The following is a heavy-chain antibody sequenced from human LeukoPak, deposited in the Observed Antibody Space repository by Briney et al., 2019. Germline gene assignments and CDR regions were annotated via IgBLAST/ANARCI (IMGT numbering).Heavy chain of an antibody. V-gene: IGHV3-30*02. Sequence: GESLRLSCAASGFTFSNYGMHWVRQAPGKGLEWVAFIRYDGSNKSYADSVKGRFTISRDNSKNTLYLQMNSLGAEDTAVYYCARARKSGGITMIRGVKDRGWFDPWGQGTLVTVSS. J-gene: IGHJ5*02. D-gene: IGHD3-10*01. CDR2: IRYDGSNK. CDR1: GFTFSNYG. CDR3: ARARKSGGITMIRGVKDRGWFDP.